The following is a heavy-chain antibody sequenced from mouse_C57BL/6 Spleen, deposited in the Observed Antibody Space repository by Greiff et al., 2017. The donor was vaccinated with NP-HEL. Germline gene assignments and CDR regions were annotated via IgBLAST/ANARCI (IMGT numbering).Heavy chain of an antibody. CDR2: IDPETGGT. J-gene: IGHJ4*01. CDR3: TALSRYYYAMDY. D-gene: IGHD1-1*02. Sequence: QVQLQQSGAELVRPGASVTLSCKASGYTFTDYEMHWVKQTPVHGLEWIGAIDPETGGTAYNQKFKGKAILTVDKSSSKAYMELRRLPSEDSAVFYSTALSRYYYAMDYWGQGTSVTVSS. V-gene: IGHV1-15*01. CDR1: GYTFTDYE.